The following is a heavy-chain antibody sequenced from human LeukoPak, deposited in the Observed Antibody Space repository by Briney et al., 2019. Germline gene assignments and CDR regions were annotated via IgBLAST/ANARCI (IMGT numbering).Heavy chain of an antibody. D-gene: IGHD3-22*01. CDR3: AKDASYYYDSSGYHGCGAFDI. J-gene: IGHJ3*02. CDR1: GFTFSSYA. V-gene: IGHV3-23*01. CDR2: ISGSGGST. Sequence: GGSLRLSCAASGFTFSSYAMSWVRQAPGKGLEWVSAISGSGGSTYYADSVKGRFTISRDNSKNTLYLQMNSLRAEDTAVYYCAKDASYYYDSSGYHGCGAFDIWGQGTMVTVSS.